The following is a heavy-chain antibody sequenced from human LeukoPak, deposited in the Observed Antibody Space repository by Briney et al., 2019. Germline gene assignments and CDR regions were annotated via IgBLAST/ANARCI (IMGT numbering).Heavy chain of an antibody. CDR1: GFTFSSYW. Sequence: GGSLRLSCAASGFTFSSYWMSWVRQAPGKGLEWVANIKQDGSEKYYVDSVKGRFTISRDNAKNSLYLQMNSLRAEDTAVCYCHSGYDYYYYYGMDVWGQGTTVTVSS. J-gene: IGHJ6*02. V-gene: IGHV3-7*01. D-gene: IGHD5-12*01. CDR2: IKQDGSEK. CDR3: HSGYDYYYYYGMDV.